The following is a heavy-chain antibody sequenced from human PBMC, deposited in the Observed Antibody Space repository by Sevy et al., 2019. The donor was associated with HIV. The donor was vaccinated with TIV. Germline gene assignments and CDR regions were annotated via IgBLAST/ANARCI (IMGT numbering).Heavy chain of an antibody. CDR2: IRYDGSNK. Sequence: GGSLRLSCAASGFTFSSYGMHWVRQAPGKGLEWVAFIRYDGSNKYYADSVKGRFTSSRDNSKNTLYLQMNSLIAEDTAVYYCAKDNRPGNYYYYMDVWGKGTTVTVSS. D-gene: IGHD3-10*01. J-gene: IGHJ6*03. V-gene: IGHV3-30*02. CDR3: AKDNRPGNYYYYMDV. CDR1: GFTFSSYG.